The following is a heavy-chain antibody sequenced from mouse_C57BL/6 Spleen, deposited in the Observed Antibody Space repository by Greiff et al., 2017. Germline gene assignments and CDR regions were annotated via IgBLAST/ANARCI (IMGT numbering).Heavy chain of an antibody. J-gene: IGHJ2*01. Sequence: VKLQQPGAELVRPGSSVKLSCKASGYTFTSYWMDWVKQRPGQGLEWIGNIYPSDSETHYNQKFKDKATLTVDKSSSTAYMQLSSLTSEDSAVYYCAREGILRVFDYWGQGTTLTVSS. V-gene: IGHV1-61*01. D-gene: IGHD1-1*01. CDR1: GYTFTSYW. CDR3: AREGILRVFDY. CDR2: IYPSDSET.